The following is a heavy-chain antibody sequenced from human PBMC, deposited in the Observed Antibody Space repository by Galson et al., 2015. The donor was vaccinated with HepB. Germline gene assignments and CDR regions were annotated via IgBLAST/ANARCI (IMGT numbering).Heavy chain of an antibody. V-gene: IGHV3-21*01. CDR2: ISSSSSYI. J-gene: IGHJ1*01. D-gene: IGHD6-19*01. CDR3: ARHFSSGWYSGYFQH. CDR1: GFTFSSYS. Sequence: SMRLSCAASGFTFSSYSMNWVRQAPGKGLEWVSSISSSSSYIYYADSVKGRFNISRDNAKNSLYLQMNSLRAEDTAVYYCARHFSSGWYSGYFQHWGQGTLVTVSS.